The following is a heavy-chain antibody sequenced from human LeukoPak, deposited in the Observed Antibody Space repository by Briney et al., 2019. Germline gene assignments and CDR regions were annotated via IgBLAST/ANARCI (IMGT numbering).Heavy chain of an antibody. J-gene: IGHJ4*02. CDR2: INWNGGNT. V-gene: IGHV3-20*04. CDR1: GFTFGDYG. Sequence: GSLRLSCAASGFTFGDYGMSWGRQAPGKGLEWVSSINWNGGNTAYADSVKGRFTISRDTAKDSLYLQLNSLRAEDTALYYCARDRGWLQYIDYWGQGTLVTVSS. D-gene: IGHD5-24*01. CDR3: ARDRGWLQYIDY.